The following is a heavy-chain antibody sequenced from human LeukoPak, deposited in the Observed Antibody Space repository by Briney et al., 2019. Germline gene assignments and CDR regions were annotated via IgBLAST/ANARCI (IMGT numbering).Heavy chain of an antibody. CDR3: ARGPSGPDCSSTSCYRGYYYYMDV. J-gene: IGHJ6*03. CDR2: INPNSGGT. D-gene: IGHD2-2*02. V-gene: IGHV1-2*02. CDR1: GYTFTGYY. Sequence: ASVKVSCKASGYTFTGYYMHWVRQAPGQGLEWMGWINPNSGGTNYAQKFQGRVTMTRDTSISTAYMELSRLRSDDTAVYYCARGPSGPDCSSTSCYRGYYYYMDVWGQGTLVTVSS.